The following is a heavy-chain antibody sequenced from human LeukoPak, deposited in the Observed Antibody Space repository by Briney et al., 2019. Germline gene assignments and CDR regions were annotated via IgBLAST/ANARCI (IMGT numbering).Heavy chain of an antibody. J-gene: IGHJ4*02. CDR2: VYYSGST. CDR3: ARLIGNYYDSSGYRYGA. CDR1: GGSISSSSYY. Sequence: PSETLSLTFTVPGGSISSSSYYWGWIRLPPGKGLEWIGSVYYSGSTYYNPSLKSRVTISVDTSKNQFSLKLSSVTAAGTAVYYCARLIGNYYDSSGYRYGAWGQGTLVTVSS. D-gene: IGHD3-22*01. V-gene: IGHV4-39*01.